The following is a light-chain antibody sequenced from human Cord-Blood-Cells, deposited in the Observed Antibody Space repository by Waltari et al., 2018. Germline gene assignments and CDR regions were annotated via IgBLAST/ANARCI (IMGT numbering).Light chain of an antibody. CDR2: DAS. V-gene: IGKV3-11*01. Sequence: EIVLTQSPATQSLSPGERATLPCTASQSVSSYLAWYQQKPGQAPRLLIYDASNRATGIPARFSGSGSGTDFTLTISSLEPEDFAVYYCQQRSNWPPTTFGQGTRLEIK. CDR1: QSVSSY. J-gene: IGKJ5*01. CDR3: QQRSNWPPTT.